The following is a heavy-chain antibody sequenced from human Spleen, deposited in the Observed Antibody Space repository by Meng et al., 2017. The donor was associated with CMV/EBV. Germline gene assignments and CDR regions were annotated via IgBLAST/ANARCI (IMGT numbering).Heavy chain of an antibody. CDR2: ISSSGSTI. V-gene: IGHV3-48*03. J-gene: IGHJ6*02. CDR3: ARSHIVVVPAARYHYYYGMDV. D-gene: IGHD2-2*01. CDR1: GFTFSSYE. Sequence: GRSLRLSCAASGFTFSSYEMNWVRQAPGKGLEWVSYISSSGSTIYYADSVKGRFTISRDNAKNSLYLQMNSLRAEDTAVYYCARSHIVVVPAARYHYYYGMDVWGQGTTVTVSS.